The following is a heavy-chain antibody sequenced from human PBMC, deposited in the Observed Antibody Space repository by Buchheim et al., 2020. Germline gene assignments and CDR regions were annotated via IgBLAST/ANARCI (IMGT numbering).Heavy chain of an antibody. D-gene: IGHD3-3*01. Sequence: QVQLVESGGGVVQPGRSLRLSCAASGFTFSSYGMHWVRQAPGKGLEWVAVIWYDGSNKYYADSVKGRFTISRDNSKNTLYLQRNSLRAEDTAVYYCARDRRGFLEWLLLGMDVWGQGTT. CDR1: GFTFSSYG. J-gene: IGHJ6*02. CDR2: IWYDGSNK. V-gene: IGHV3-33*01. CDR3: ARDRRGFLEWLLLGMDV.